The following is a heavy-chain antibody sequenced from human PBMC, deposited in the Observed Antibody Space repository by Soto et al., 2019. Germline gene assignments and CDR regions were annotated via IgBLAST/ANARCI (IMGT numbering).Heavy chain of an antibody. Sequence: SETLSLTCTVSGGSISSSSYYWGWIRQPPGKGLEWIGSIYYSGSTYYNPSLKSRVTISVDTSKNQFSLKLSSVTAADTAVYYCARHGSGITMVRGVIPYYYYGMDVWGQGTTVTVSS. V-gene: IGHV4-39*01. D-gene: IGHD3-10*01. J-gene: IGHJ6*02. CDR3: ARHGSGITMVRGVIPYYYYGMDV. CDR1: GGSISSSSYY. CDR2: IYYSGST.